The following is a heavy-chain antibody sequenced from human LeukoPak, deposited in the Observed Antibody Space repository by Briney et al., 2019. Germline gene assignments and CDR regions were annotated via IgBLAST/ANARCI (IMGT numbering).Heavy chain of an antibody. CDR1: GGTFSSYA. V-gene: IGHV1-69*05. Sequence: ASVKVSCKASGGTFSSYAISWVRQAPGQGLEWMGGIIPIFGTANYAQKFQGRVTITTDESTSTAYMELSSLRSEDTAVYYCAGDPITGTPRGPYYYYMDVWGKGTTVTVSS. CDR3: AGDPITGTPRGPYYYYMDV. CDR2: IIPIFGTA. J-gene: IGHJ6*03. D-gene: IGHD1-20*01.